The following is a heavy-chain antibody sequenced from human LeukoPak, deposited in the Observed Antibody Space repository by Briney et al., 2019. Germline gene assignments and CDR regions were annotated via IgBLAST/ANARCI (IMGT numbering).Heavy chain of an antibody. CDR2: ISYDGSNK. CDR3: ARDHGSSSAADMDV. V-gene: IGHV3-30-3*01. Sequence: AGGSLRLSCAASGFTFSSYAMHWVRQAPGKGLEWVAVISYDGSNKYYADSVKGRFTISRDNSKNTLYLQMNSLRAEDTAVYYCARDHGSSSAADMDVWGKGTTVTVSS. D-gene: IGHD6-6*01. J-gene: IGHJ6*03. CDR1: GFTFSSYA.